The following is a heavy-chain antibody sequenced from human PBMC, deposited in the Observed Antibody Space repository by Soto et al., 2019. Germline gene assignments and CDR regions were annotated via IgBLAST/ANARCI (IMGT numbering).Heavy chain of an antibody. CDR3: ARESTMIVVRFDY. D-gene: IGHD3-22*01. CDR2: INPNSGGT. V-gene: IGHV1-2*04. CDR1: GYTFTGYY. J-gene: IGHJ4*01. Sequence: ASVKVSCKASGYTFTGYYMHWVRQAPGQGLEWMGWINPNSGGTNYAQKFQGWVTMTRDTSISTAYMELSRLRSDDTAVYYCARESTMIVVRFDYWGHGTLVTVSS.